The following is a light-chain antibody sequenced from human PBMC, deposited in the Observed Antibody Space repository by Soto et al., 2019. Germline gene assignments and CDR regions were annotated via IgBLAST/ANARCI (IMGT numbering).Light chain of an antibody. Sequence: HSVLTQPRSVSGSPGQSVTISCTGTSSDVGLYNYVSWYQQHPGKAPKLIIYDVSKRPSGVPDRFSGSKSGNTASLTISGLQAEDEGDYYCCSLTTSHTYVFGSGTKVTVL. CDR3: CSLTTSHTYV. CDR1: SSDVGLYNY. V-gene: IGLV2-11*01. J-gene: IGLJ1*01. CDR2: DVS.